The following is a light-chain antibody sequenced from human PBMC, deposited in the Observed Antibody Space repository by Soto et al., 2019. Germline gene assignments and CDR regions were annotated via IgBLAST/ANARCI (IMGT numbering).Light chain of an antibody. Sequence: DIQMTQSPSAVSASVGDRVTITCRASQGINNYLAWFQQQPGKVPKRLIYVASSLQSGVPSRFSGSGSGTEFSLTISSLQPEDFASYYCQQQDSYPLTFGGGTMVEIK. CDR2: VAS. CDR1: QGINNY. CDR3: QQQDSYPLT. V-gene: IGKV1-17*03. J-gene: IGKJ4*01.